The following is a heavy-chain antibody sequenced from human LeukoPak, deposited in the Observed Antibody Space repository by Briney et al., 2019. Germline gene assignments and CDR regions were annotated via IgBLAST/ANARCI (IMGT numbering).Heavy chain of an antibody. CDR3: AKGFTSGWYEEMTNDAFDI. Sequence: GGSLRLSCAASGFTVSSNYMSWVRQAPGKGLEWVSAISGSGGSTYYADSVKGRFTISRDNSKNTLYLQMNSLRAEDTAVYYCAKGFTSGWYEEMTNDAFDIWGQGTMVTVSS. J-gene: IGHJ3*02. D-gene: IGHD6-19*01. CDR1: GFTVSSNY. V-gene: IGHV3-23*01. CDR2: ISGSGGST.